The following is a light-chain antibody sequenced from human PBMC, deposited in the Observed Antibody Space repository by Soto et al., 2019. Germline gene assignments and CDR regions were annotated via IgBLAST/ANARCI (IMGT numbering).Light chain of an antibody. CDR3: SSYTSSSTLV. CDR2: DVS. J-gene: IGLJ2*01. CDR1: SSDVGDYNY. Sequence: QSALTQPASVSGSPGQSITISCTGTSSDVGDYNYVSWYQQHPGKAPKLMIYDVSNRPSGVSNRISGSKSGNTASLTVSGLQAEDEADYYCSSYTSSSTLVFGGGSKLTVL. V-gene: IGLV2-14*01.